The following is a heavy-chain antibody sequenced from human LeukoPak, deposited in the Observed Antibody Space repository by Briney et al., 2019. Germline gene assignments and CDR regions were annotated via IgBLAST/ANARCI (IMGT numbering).Heavy chain of an antibody. V-gene: IGHV5-51*01. CDR1: GSRFTSYW. Sequence: GEPLDISVQGSGSRFTSYWIGGVRQLPGKGLGWMGIIYHGDSDTRYSPSLQGQVTISADKSISTAYLQWSSLKASDTAMYYCATSAAAGSSFRFDRWGQGTLVTVSS. CDR3: ATSAAAGSSFRFDR. D-gene: IGHD6-13*01. J-gene: IGHJ5*02. CDR2: IYHGDSDT.